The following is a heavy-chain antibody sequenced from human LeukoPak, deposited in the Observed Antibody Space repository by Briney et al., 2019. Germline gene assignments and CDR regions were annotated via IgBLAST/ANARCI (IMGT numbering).Heavy chain of an antibody. Sequence: PSETLSLTCAVYGGSFSGYYWSWIRQPPGKGLEWIGEINHSGSTNYNPSLKSRVTISVDTSKNQFSLKLSSVTAADTAVYCCARLRIRGYCSSTSCYPWGQGTLVTASS. CDR1: GGSFSGYY. V-gene: IGHV4-34*01. J-gene: IGHJ5*02. D-gene: IGHD2-2*01. CDR3: ARLRIRGYCSSTSCYP. CDR2: INHSGST.